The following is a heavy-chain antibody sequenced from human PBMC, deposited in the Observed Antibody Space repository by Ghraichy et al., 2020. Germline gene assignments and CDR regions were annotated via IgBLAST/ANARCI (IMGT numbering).Heavy chain of an antibody. J-gene: IGHJ5*02. CDR2: IYYSGNT. Sequence: SETLSLTCTISDGSMSSDFWSWIRQPPGKALEWIGYIYYSGNTNYNPSLRSRVTISLDTSKTQFSLKLTSVTAADTAVYYCARQTSGGFDPWAMEPWSPSPQ. CDR1: DGSMSSDF. V-gene: IGHV4-59*08. D-gene: IGHD3-10*01. CDR3: ARQTSGGFDP.